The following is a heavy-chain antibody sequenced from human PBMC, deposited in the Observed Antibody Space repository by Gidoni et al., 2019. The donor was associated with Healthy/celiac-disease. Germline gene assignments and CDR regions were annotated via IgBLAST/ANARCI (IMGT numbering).Heavy chain of an antibody. J-gene: IGHJ4*02. V-gene: IGHV3-30*18. Sequence: QVQLGASGGGVDQPGRALRGSCAPSGLHFRGYGIHWVRQAQGKGLEWVAVISYDGMNKYYADAVKGRFTISRDNSKNTLYLHMNSLRAEDTAVYYCAKDGGSGIAADYLDYWGQGTLVTVSS. CDR2: ISYDGMNK. CDR3: AKDGGSGIAADYLDY. CDR1: GLHFRGYG. D-gene: IGHD6-13*01.